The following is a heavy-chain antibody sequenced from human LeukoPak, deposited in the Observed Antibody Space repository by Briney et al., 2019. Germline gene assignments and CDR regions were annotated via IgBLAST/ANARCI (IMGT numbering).Heavy chain of an antibody. V-gene: IGHV1-8*01. D-gene: IGHD6-19*01. CDR3: ARDKAVAADMDV. CDR1: GYTLTSYD. CDR2: MNPNSGNP. Sequence: ASVNVSCKAFGYTLTSYDINWVGQATAQGLEWMGWMNPNSGNPGYAQKSQGRVTMTRNTSISTAYMELSSLRSEDTAVYYCARDKAVAADMDVWGKGTTVTVSS. J-gene: IGHJ6*04.